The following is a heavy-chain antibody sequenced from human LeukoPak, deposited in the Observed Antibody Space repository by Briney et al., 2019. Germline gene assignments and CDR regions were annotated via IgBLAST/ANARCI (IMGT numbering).Heavy chain of an antibody. CDR2: IIPIFGTA. CDR3: ASYSSGYFAFDI. V-gene: IGHV1-69*05. J-gene: IGHJ3*02. Sequence: SVKVSCKASGGIFSSYAISWVRQAPGQGLEWMGGIIPIFGTANYAQKFQGRVTITTDESTSTAYMELSSLRSEDTAVYYCASYSSGYFAFDIWGRGTMVTVSS. D-gene: IGHD3-22*01. CDR1: GGIFSSYA.